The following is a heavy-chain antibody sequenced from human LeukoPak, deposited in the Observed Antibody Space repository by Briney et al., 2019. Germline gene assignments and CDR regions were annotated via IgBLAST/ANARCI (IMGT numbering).Heavy chain of an antibody. CDR1: GYTFTSYY. Sequence: ASVKVSCKASGYTFTSYYMHWVRQAPGQGLEWIGIINPSGGSTSYAQKFQGRVTMTRDTSTSTVYMELSSLRSEDTAVYYCARDHYSNYLFDYWGQGTLVTVSS. J-gene: IGHJ4*02. CDR3: ARDHYSNYLFDY. CDR2: INPSGGST. V-gene: IGHV1-46*01. D-gene: IGHD4-11*01.